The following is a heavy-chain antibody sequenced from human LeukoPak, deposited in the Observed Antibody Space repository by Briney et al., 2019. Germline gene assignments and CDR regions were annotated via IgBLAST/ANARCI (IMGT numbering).Heavy chain of an antibody. CDR3: VKFTLGRSGESPPPHPFDF. V-gene: IGHV3-23*01. Sequence: SGGSLRLSCAASGFSFSNYAMSWVRQAPGRGLQWVSTSSVTGRTTYYADSVRGRFTISRDSSKNTLYLQMDSLTVDDTAVYYCVKFTLGRSGESPPPHPFDFWGQGTVATVSS. CDR1: GFSFSNYA. CDR2: SSVTGRTT. J-gene: IGHJ3*01. D-gene: IGHD3-10*01.